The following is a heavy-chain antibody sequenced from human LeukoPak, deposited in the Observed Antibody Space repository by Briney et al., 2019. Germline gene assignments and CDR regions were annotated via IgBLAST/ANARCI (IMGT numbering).Heavy chain of an antibody. CDR2: IYYSWST. CDR3: ARGCSAGTPHNWFDP. Sequence: SETLSLTCTVSGGSISGYYWSWIRQPPGKGLEWIGYIYYSWSTNYNPSLKSRVTISVDTSKNQFSLKLSSVTAADTAVYYCARGCSAGTPHNWFDPWGQGTLVTVSS. CDR1: GGSISGYY. D-gene: IGHD6-13*01. J-gene: IGHJ5*02. V-gene: IGHV4-59*01.